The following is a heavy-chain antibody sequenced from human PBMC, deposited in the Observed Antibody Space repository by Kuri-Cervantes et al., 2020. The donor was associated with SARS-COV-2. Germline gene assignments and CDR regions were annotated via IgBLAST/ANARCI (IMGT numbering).Heavy chain of an antibody. CDR2: IYHSGST. CDR3: ARRGYSNLLDY. Sequence: SETLSLTCTVSGYSISSGYYWGWIRQPPGKGLEWIGSIYHSGSTYYNPSLKSRVTISVDTSKNQFSPKLSSVTAADTAVCYCARRGYSNLLDYWGQGTLITVSS. D-gene: IGHD4-11*01. V-gene: IGHV4-38-2*02. J-gene: IGHJ4*02. CDR1: GYSISSGYY.